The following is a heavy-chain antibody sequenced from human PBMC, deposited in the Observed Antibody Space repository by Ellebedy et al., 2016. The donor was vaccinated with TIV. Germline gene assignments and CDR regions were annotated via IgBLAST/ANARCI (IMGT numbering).Heavy chain of an antibody. CDR3: ERDRRCFGGNCFESAFDL. J-gene: IGHJ3*01. D-gene: IGHD2-15*01. Sequence: AASVKVSCKASTNTFTSHYIIWARQAPGQGLEWMGLISAYNGKTDYAQRVKDRGTITTDTSTTTAYMELRSLRSDDTAVYYCERDRRCFGGNCFESAFDLWGQGTVVTVSS. CDR1: TNTFTSHY. CDR2: ISAYNGKT. V-gene: IGHV1-18*01.